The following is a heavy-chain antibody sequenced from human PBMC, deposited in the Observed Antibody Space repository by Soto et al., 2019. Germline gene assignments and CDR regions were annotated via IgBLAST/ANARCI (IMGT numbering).Heavy chain of an antibody. J-gene: IGHJ5*02. CDR3: ARQTGTTGGWFDP. Sequence: QVHLQQWGAGLLKPSETLSLTCAVYGGSFSGYYWSWIRQPPGKGLEWIGEINHSGSTNYNPSLKSRVTISVDTSKNQCSLNLSSVTAADTAVYYCARQTGTTGGWFDPWGQGTLVTVSS. CDR2: INHSGST. V-gene: IGHV4-34*01. CDR1: GGSFSGYY. D-gene: IGHD1-1*01.